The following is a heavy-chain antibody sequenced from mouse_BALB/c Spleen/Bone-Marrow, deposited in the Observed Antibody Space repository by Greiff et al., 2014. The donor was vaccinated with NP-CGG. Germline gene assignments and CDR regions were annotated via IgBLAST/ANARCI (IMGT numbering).Heavy chain of an antibody. CDR1: GYTFTDYN. Sequence: VQLQQSGPELVKPGASVKISCKASGYTFTDYNMHWVKQSHGKSLEWIGYIYPYNGGTGHNQKFKSKATLTVDNSSSTAYMELRSLTSEDSAVYYCARSYGNWYVDVWGAGTTVTVSS. CDR2: IYPYNGGT. V-gene: IGHV1S29*02. CDR3: ARSYGNWYVDV. J-gene: IGHJ1*01. D-gene: IGHD2-10*02.